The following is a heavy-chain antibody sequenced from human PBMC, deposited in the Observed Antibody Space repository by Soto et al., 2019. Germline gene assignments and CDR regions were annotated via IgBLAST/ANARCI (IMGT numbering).Heavy chain of an antibody. Sequence: ASVKVSCKASGYTFFNYGISCVLQAPGQGLEWMGWISAYNGNTNYAQIFQDRVTMTTDPPTKTAYMELRSLRSDDTAMYYCARRITTSSWFDPWGQGTLVTAPQ. CDR1: GYTFFNYG. J-gene: IGHJ5*02. V-gene: IGHV1-18*01. CDR2: ISAYNGNT. D-gene: IGHD1-1*01. CDR3: ARRITTSSWFDP.